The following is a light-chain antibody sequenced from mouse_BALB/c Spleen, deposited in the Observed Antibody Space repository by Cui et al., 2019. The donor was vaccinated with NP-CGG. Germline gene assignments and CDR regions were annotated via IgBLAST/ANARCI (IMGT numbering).Light chain of an antibody. V-gene: IGLV1*01. CDR1: TGAVTTSNY. CDR2: GTN. Sequence: QAVVTPETALPTSPGGTVTLTCRSSTGAVTTSNYANWVQEKPDHLFTGLIGGTNNRTPGVPARFSGSLIGDKAALTITGAQTEDEAIYFCALWYSNHWVFGGGTKLTVL. CDR3: ALWYSNHWV. J-gene: IGLJ1*01.